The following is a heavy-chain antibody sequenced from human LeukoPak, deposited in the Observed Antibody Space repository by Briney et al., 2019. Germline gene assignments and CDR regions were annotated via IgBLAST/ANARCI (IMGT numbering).Heavy chain of an antibody. CDR3: AVPSSSWYAAPYDY. CDR1: GFTFSSYW. D-gene: IGHD6-13*01. CDR2: IKQDGSEK. Sequence: GGSLRLSCAASGFTFSSYWMSWVRQAPWKGLEWLANIKQDGSEKCYVDSVKGRFTISRDNAKNSLYLQMNSLRAEDTAVYYCAVPSSSWYAAPYDYWGQGTLVTVSS. J-gene: IGHJ4*02. V-gene: IGHV3-7*01.